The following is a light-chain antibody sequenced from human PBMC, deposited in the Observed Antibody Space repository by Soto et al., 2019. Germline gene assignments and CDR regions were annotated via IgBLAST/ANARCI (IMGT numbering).Light chain of an antibody. CDR1: QDISSS. Sequence: DIQLTQSTSFLSASVGDRVTITCRASQDISSSLAWYQQKPGKAPKILMYAASSLESWVPSRFSGSGSGTEFTLTISSLQPDDFATYYCQQVNSFPPFTFGGGTTVEIK. V-gene: IGKV1-9*01. CDR3: QQVNSFPPFT. CDR2: AAS. J-gene: IGKJ4*01.